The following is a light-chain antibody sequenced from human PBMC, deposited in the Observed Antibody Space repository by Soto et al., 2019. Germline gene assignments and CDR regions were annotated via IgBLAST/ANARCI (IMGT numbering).Light chain of an antibody. V-gene: IGKV1-5*01. CDR2: GAS. CDR1: QSINNW. Sequence: DIQMTQSPSTLSASVGDRVTITCRASQSINNWLAWYQQKPVTAPKVLISGASDLHGGVPSRFSGSGSRTDFTLTITHLQSEDFATYYCQHYLNYPITFGQGTRLEIK. J-gene: IGKJ5*01. CDR3: QHYLNYPIT.